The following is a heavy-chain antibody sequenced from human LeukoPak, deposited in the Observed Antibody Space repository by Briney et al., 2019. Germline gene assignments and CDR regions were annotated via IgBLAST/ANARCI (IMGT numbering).Heavy chain of an antibody. J-gene: IGHJ4*02. CDR1: GYTLTELS. CDR2: FDPEDGET. D-gene: IGHD1-26*01. V-gene: IGHV1-24*01. Sequence: ASVKVSCKVSGYTLTELSMHWVRQAPGKGLEWMGGFDPEDGETIYEQKFQGRVTMTEDTSTDTAYMELSSLRSEDTAVYYCATSIVGGGFFFYYLDYWGQGTLVTVSS. CDR3: ATSIVGGGFFFYYLDY.